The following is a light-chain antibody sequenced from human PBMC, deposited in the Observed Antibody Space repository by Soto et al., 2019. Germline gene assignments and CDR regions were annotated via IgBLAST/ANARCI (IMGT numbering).Light chain of an antibody. CDR3: QQLPSYPIT. Sequence: DFVLTPSPDSLAVSMGASSTINCKSSQSVLYSSNSKNYLAWYQQKPGKAPKLLIYAASTLQSGVPSRFSGSGSGTDFTLTISSLQPEDFATYYCQQLPSYPITFDQGTRLEI. J-gene: IGKJ5*01. CDR2: AAS. V-gene: IGKV4-1*01. CDR1: QSVLYSSNSKNY.